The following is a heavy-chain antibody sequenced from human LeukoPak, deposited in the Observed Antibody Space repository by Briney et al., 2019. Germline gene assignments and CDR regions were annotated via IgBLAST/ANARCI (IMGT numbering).Heavy chain of an antibody. CDR1: GFTFSSYS. Sequence: GGSLRLSCAASGFTFSSYSMNWVRQAPGKGLEWVSSISSSSSYIYYADSVKGRFTISRDNAKNSLYLQMNSLRAEDTAVYYCARDSSRNYVYDYWGQGTLVTVSS. V-gene: IGHV3-21*01. J-gene: IGHJ4*02. CDR3: ARDSSRNYVYDY. D-gene: IGHD1-7*01. CDR2: ISSSSSYI.